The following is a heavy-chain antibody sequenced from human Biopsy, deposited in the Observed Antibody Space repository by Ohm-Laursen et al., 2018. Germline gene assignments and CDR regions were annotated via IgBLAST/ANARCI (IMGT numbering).Heavy chain of an antibody. Sequence: SVKASCKVSGYNFIDYYIQWVKQAPGQGLEWLGGNIPIVGTGNYAQKFQDRVTVAADTSTSTATMELRSLRSDDTAVYYCATKLTGYFHHWGQGTLVIVSS. V-gene: IGHV1-69*06. CDR3: ATKLTGYFHH. CDR1: GYNFIDYY. J-gene: IGHJ1*01. D-gene: IGHD3-9*01. CDR2: NIPIVGTG.